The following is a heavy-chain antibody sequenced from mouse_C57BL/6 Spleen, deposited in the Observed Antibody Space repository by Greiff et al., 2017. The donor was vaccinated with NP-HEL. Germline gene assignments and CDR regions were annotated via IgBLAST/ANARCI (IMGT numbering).Heavy chain of an antibody. CDR2: IYPGDGDT. CDR3: ARGTTVVAAGDY. CDR1: GYAFSSSW. D-gene: IGHD1-1*01. V-gene: IGHV1-82*01. J-gene: IGHJ2*01. Sequence: VQLQESGPELVKPGASVKISCKASGYAFSSSWMNWVKQRPGKGLEWIGRIYPGDGDTNYNGKFKGKATLTADKSSNTAYMQHSSLTSEDPAVYFCARGTTVVAAGDYWGQGTTLTVSS.